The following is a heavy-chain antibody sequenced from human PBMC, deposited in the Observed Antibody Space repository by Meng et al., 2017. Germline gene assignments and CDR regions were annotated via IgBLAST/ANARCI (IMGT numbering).Heavy chain of an antibody. CDR2: INPEGVDT. D-gene: IGHD6-13*01. J-gene: IGHJ4*02. Sequence: GPEGMRPVAEEEVTCRAAVYAFPNDWLHWVRRSPVRWVGRIGRINPEGVDTNYAQSVKRRDSMTGEASISIAYMELRGLSSDDTGMFYCAGEEDYSAASKLFGYYWGQGTLVTVSS. V-gene: IGHV1-2*05. CDR3: AGEEDYSAASKLFGYY. CDR1: VYAFPNDW.